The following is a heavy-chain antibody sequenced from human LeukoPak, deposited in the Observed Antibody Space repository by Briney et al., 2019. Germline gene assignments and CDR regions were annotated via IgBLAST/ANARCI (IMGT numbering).Heavy chain of an antibody. CDR2: ISNSGGST. CDR1: AFTFSSYT. V-gene: IGHV3-23*01. CDR3: AKDGYVSWAYQLSHFDY. Sequence: PGGSLRLSCAASAFTFSSYTMSWVRQAPGKGLEWVSAISNSGGSTYYADSVKGRFTISRDNSKNTLHLQMNSLRAEDTAVYYCAKDGYVSWAYQLSHFDYWGQGTLVTVSS. J-gene: IGHJ4*02. D-gene: IGHD2-2*03.